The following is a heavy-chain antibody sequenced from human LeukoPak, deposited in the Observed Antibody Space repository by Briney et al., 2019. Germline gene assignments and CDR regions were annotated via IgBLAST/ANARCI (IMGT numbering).Heavy chain of an antibody. D-gene: IGHD1-26*01. CDR1: GGTFSSYA. CDR2: IIPIFGTA. Sequence: SVKVSCKASGGTFSSYAISWVRQAPGQGLEWMGGIIPIFGTANYAQKFQGRVTMTRNTSISTAYMELSSLRSEDTAVYYCARGKSGSYYMADYWGQGTLVTVSS. V-gene: IGHV1-69*05. CDR3: ARGKSGSYYMADY. J-gene: IGHJ4*02.